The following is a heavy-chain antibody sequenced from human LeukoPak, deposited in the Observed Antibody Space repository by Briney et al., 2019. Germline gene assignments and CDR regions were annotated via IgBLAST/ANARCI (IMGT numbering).Heavy chain of an antibody. CDR2: ISAYNGNT. V-gene: IGHV1-18*01. CDR1: GYTFTSYG. Sequence: ASVKVSCKASGYTFTSYGISWVRQAPGQGLEWMGWISAYNGNTNYAQKLQGRVTMTTDTSTSTAYMELRSLRSDDTAVYYCAKVWYGSGSYYTGPARHDYWGQGTLVTVSS. D-gene: IGHD3-10*01. CDR3: AKVWYGSGSYYTGPARHDY. J-gene: IGHJ4*02.